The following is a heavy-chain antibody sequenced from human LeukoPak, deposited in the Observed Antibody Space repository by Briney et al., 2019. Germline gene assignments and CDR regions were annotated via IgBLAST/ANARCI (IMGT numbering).Heavy chain of an antibody. CDR2: VFRSGST. CDR1: GGSVSSINYY. D-gene: IGHD2-2*01. V-gene: IGHV4-61*01. Sequence: PSETLSLTCTVSGGSVSSINYYWSWIRQPPGKGLEWIGYVFRSGSTNYNPSLKSRVTISVDTSRNQFSLRQSSVTAADAAVYYCARDIPSFRSPEDGTFDCWGQGTLVTVSS. CDR3: ARDIPSFRSPEDGTFDC. J-gene: IGHJ4*02.